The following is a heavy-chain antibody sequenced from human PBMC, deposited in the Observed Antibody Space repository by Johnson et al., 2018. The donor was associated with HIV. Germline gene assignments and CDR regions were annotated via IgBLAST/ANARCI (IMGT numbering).Heavy chain of an antibody. Sequence: VHLVESGGGFVHPGGSLRLSCAASGFTFSTSWTSWVRQAPGKGLGCVAHINHDGVEKYYADSVKGRFTISRDNSKNTLYLHMNSLRAEDTAVYYCAKWGLGGAPKGAFDIWGQGTMVTVSS. CDR2: INHDGVEK. CDR3: AKWGLGGAPKGAFDI. V-gene: IGHV3-7*02. J-gene: IGHJ3*02. D-gene: IGHD3-16*01. CDR1: GFTFSTSW.